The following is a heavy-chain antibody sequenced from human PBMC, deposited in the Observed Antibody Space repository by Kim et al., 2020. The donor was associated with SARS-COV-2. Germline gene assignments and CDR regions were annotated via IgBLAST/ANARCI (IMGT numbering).Heavy chain of an antibody. CDR3: ARVGEVWFGELNWFDP. V-gene: IGHV3-7*01. J-gene: IGHJ5*02. CDR2: IKQDGSEK. CDR1: GFTFSSYW. Sequence: GGSLRLSCAASGFTFSSYWMSWVRQAPGKGLEWVANIKQDGSEKYYVDSVKGRFTISRDNAKNSLYLQMNSLGAEDTAVYYCARVGEVWFGELNWFDPWGQGTLVTVSS. D-gene: IGHD3-10*01.